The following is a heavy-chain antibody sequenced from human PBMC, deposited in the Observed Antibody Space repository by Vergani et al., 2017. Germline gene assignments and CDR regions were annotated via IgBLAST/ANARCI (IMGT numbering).Heavy chain of an antibody. CDR1: GFTLSSHA. Sequence: QVQLEESGGGVVQPGRSLRLSCAGSGFTLSSHAMHWVRQAPGKGLEWVAFIWYDGSKEYYADSVKGRFTISRDNSKNTLFLQLKTLRAEDTAVYYCTKGSRGYTGYFFDYWGQGTLATVSS. CDR3: TKGSRGYTGYFFDY. J-gene: IGHJ4*02. CDR2: IWYDGSKE. D-gene: IGHD5-12*01. V-gene: IGHV3-33*06.